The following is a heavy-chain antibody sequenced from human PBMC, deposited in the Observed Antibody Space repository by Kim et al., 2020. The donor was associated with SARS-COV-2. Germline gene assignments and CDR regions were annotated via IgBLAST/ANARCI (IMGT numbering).Heavy chain of an antibody. J-gene: IGHJ4*02. CDR3: ARAPTPLWFGELYPDY. Sequence: ASVKVSCKASGYTFTSYGISWVRQAPGQGLEWMGWISAYNGNTNYAQKLQGRVTMTTDTSTSTAYMELRSLRSDDTAVYYCARAPTPLWFGELYPDYWGQGTLVTVSS. D-gene: IGHD3-10*01. CDR2: ISAYNGNT. V-gene: IGHV1-18*01. CDR1: GYTFTSYG.